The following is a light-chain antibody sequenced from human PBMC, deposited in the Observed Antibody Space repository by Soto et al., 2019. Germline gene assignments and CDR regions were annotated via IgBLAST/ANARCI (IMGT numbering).Light chain of an antibody. V-gene: IGLV2-14*01. CDR3: NSYSSSTTLYL. Sequence: QSVLTQPASLSGSPGQSITISCTGTSTDVGGYNYVSWYQQHPGKAPKLMISDVSNRPSGVSIRFSGSKSGNTASLTISGLQAEDEANYYCNSYSSSTTLYLFGTGTKSPS. CDR2: DVS. J-gene: IGLJ1*01. CDR1: STDVGGYNY.